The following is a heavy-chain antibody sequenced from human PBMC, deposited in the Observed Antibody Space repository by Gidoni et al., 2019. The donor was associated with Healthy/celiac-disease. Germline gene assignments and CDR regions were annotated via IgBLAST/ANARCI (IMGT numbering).Heavy chain of an antibody. CDR2: IYSGGST. Sequence: EVRLVEIGGGLIQLGGSLRLSCAASVFTVSCPYMSWVREVPGKGLEWVSVIYSGGSTYYAESVKGRFTISRDNSKNTLYLQRNSLRAEDKAVYYCARDISYYYDSSGYYAFDIWGQGTMVTVSS. CDR3: ARDISYYYDSSGYYAFDI. V-gene: IGHV3-53*02. J-gene: IGHJ3*02. CDR1: VFTVSCPY. D-gene: IGHD3-22*01.